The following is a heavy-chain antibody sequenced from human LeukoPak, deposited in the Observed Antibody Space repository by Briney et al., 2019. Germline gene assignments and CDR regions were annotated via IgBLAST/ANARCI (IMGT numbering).Heavy chain of an antibody. CDR2: MNPNSGNT. V-gene: IGHV1-8*01. D-gene: IGHD3-22*01. CDR3: ARLRRYYDSSGYYAFAY. Sequence: ASVKVSCKASGYTFTSYDINWVRQATGQGLEWMGWMNPNSGNTGYAQKFQGRVTMTRNTSISTAYMELSSLRSEDAAVYYCARLRRYYDSSGYYAFAYWGQGTLVTVSS. CDR1: GYTFTSYD. J-gene: IGHJ4*02.